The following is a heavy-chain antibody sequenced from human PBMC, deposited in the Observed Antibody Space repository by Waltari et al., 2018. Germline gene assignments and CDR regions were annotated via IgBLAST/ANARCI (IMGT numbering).Heavy chain of an antibody. Sequence: QLQLQESGPGLVKPSETLSLTCTVSGGSISSSSYYWGWIRQPPGKGLEWIGSIYYSGSTSYNPSLRSRVTISVDTSKNQFSLKLSSVTAADTAVYYCARRPKRSGWFGFRWFDPWGQGTLVTVSS. D-gene: IGHD6-19*01. CDR2: IYYSGST. CDR1: GGSISSSSYY. CDR3: ARRPKRSGWFGFRWFDP. J-gene: IGHJ5*02. V-gene: IGHV4-39*01.